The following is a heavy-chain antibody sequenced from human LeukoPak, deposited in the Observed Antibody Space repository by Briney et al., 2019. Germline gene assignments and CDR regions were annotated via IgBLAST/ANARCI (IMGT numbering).Heavy chain of an antibody. V-gene: IGHV3-53*01. CDR3: ARYKERDDSSGYYYYCGMDV. CDR2: IYSGGST. CDR1: GFTVSSNY. J-gene: IGHJ6*02. Sequence: GGSLRLSCAASGFTVSSNYMSWVRQAPGKGLEWVSVIYSGGSTYYTDSVKGRFTISRDNSKNTLYLQMNSLRAEDTAVYYCARYKERDDSSGYYYYCGMDVWGQGTTVTVSS. D-gene: IGHD3-22*01.